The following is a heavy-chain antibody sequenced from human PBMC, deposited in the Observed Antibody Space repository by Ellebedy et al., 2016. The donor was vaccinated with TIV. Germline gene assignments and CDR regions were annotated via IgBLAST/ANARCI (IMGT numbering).Heavy chain of an antibody. CDR3: ATTGYCSGGSCRRHLNFDY. CDR1: GYTFTGYY. Sequence: AASVKVSCKASGYTFTGYYMHWVRQAPGQGLEWMGWINPNSGGTNYAQKLQGRVTMTTDTSTSTAYMELRSLRSDDTAVYYCATTGYCSGGSCRRHLNFDYWGQGTLVTVSS. CDR2: INPNSGGT. V-gene: IGHV1-2*02. D-gene: IGHD2-15*01. J-gene: IGHJ4*02.